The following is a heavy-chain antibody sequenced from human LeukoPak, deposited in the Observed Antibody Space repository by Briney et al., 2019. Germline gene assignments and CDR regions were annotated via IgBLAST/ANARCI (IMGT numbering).Heavy chain of an antibody. J-gene: IGHJ4*02. Sequence: GGSLRLSCAASGFIVSSNYMSWVRQAPGKGLEWVSVIYSGGSTYCADSVKGRFTIFRDKSKNTLFLQMNSLRVEDTAVYYCARGVHDFWSGFYFDYWGQGTLVTVSS. CDR1: GFIVSSNY. CDR2: IYSGGST. CDR3: ARGVHDFWSGFYFDY. V-gene: IGHV3-66*02. D-gene: IGHD3-3*01.